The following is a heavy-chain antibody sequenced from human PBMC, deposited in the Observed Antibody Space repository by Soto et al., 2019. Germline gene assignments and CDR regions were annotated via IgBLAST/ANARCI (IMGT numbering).Heavy chain of an antibody. J-gene: IGHJ4*02. CDR1: GGSISSRTSY. CDR3: ARGGGGGVDC. Sequence: QVQLQESGPGLVKPSQTLSLTCTVSGGSISSRTSYWSWIRQHPGKGLEWIGYIYYGGDSFYNPPLKSRVTIAINPSENPFSRKLISVPAGDRAVYLCARGGGGGVDCWGQGTLVTVAS. D-gene: IGHD1-26*01. CDR2: IYYGGDS. V-gene: IGHV4-31*03.